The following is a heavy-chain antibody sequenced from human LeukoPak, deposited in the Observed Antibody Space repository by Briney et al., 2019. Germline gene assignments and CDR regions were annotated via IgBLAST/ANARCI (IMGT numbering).Heavy chain of an antibody. J-gene: IGHJ5*02. Sequence: ASVKVSCKASGYTFTGYYMHWVRQAPGQGLELMGWINPNSGGTNYAQKFQGRVTMTRDTSISTAYMELSRLRSDDTAVYYCARYLGAGTYNWFDPWGQGTLVTVSS. V-gene: IGHV1-2*02. CDR2: INPNSGGT. CDR3: ARYLGAGTYNWFDP. D-gene: IGHD1-26*01. CDR1: GYTFTGYY.